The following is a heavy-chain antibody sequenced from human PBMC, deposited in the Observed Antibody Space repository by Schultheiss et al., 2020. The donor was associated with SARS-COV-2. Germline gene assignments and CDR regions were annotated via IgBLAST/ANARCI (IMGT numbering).Heavy chain of an antibody. D-gene: IGHD2-21*02. CDR3: ATLRAYCGGDCSYYYYGMDG. V-gene: IGHV1-24*01. J-gene: IGHJ6*02. CDR2: FDPEDGET. Sequence: ASVKVSCKVSGYTLTELSMHWVRQAPGKGLEWMGGFDPEDGETIYAQKFQGRVTMTEDTSTDTAYMELSSLRSEDTAVYYCATLRAYCGGDCSYYYYGMDGWGQGTTVNVSS. CDR1: GYTLTELS.